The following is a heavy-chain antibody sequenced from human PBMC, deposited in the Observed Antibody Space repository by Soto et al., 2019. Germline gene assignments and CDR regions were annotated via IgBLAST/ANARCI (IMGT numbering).Heavy chain of an antibody. V-gene: IGHV4-59*01. D-gene: IGHD3-22*01. CDR3: ARSLYDSGRFQH. Sequence: KPSETLSLTXTVSGGSISSYYWSWIRQPPGKGLEWIGYIYYSGSTNYNPSLKSRVTISVDTSKNQFSLKLSSVTAADTAVYYCARSLYDSGRFQHWGQGTLVTVSS. CDR1: GGSISSYY. J-gene: IGHJ1*01. CDR2: IYYSGST.